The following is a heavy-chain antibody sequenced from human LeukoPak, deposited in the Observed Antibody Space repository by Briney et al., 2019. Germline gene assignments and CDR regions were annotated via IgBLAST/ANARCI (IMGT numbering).Heavy chain of an antibody. CDR1: GGSFSGYY. CDR3: ARARGAVAGYFDY. D-gene: IGHD6-19*01. Sequence: PSETLSLTCGVHGGSFSGYYWTWIRQPPGKGLEWIGEINHGGSTNYNPSLKSRVTISVDTSKNQFSLKLSSVTAADTAVYYCARARGAVAGYFDYWGQGTLVTVSS. V-gene: IGHV4-34*01. J-gene: IGHJ4*02. CDR2: INHGGST.